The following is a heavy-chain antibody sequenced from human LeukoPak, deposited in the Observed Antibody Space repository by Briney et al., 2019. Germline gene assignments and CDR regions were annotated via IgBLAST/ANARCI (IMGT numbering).Heavy chain of an antibody. CDR2: ISGSGGST. Sequence: GGSLRLSCAASGFTFSSYAMSWVRQAPGKGLEWVSAISGSGGSTYYADSVKGRFTISRDNSKNTLYLQMNSLRAEDTAVYYCAKIGRDSSGYYADYGAFDIWGQGTMVTVSS. CDR1: GFTFSSYA. CDR3: AKIGRDSSGYYADYGAFDI. D-gene: IGHD3-22*01. V-gene: IGHV3-23*01. J-gene: IGHJ3*02.